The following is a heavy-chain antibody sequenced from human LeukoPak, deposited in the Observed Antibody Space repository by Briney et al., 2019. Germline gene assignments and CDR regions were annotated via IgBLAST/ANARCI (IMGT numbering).Heavy chain of an antibody. V-gene: IGHV4-59*12. CDR2: MYYSGGA. Sequence: SETLSLTCSVSGDSLGNYFWGWIRQPPGKGLEWIGHMYYSGGAEYNPSLKSRVTISTDESKAQFSLKLSSVTAADTAVYYCARGGNWAHDAFDIWGQGTMVTVSS. CDR3: ARGGNWAHDAFDI. CDR1: GDSLGNYF. D-gene: IGHD1-1*01. J-gene: IGHJ3*02.